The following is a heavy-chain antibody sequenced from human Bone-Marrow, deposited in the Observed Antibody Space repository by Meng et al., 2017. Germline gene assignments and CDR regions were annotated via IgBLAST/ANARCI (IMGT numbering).Heavy chain of an antibody. CDR3: AKYSYGLGDYFDY. V-gene: IGHV3-23*01. CDR1: GFTFSSYA. CDR2: ISGSGGST. Sequence: GESLKISCAASGFTFSSYAMSWVRQAPGKGLEWVSAISGSGGSTYYADSVKGRFTISRDNSKNTLYLQMNSLRAEDTAVYYCAKYSYGLGDYFDYWGRGPLVTVS. D-gene: IGHD3-10*01. J-gene: IGHJ4*02.